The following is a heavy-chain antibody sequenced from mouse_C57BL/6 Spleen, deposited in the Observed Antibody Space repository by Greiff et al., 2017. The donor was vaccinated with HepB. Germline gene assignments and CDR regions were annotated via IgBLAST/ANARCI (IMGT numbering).Heavy chain of an antibody. D-gene: IGHD1-1*01. CDR2: IWSGGST. Sequence: VQLQQSGPGLVQPSQSLSITCTVSGFSLTSYGVHWVRQSPGKGLEWLGVIWSGGSTDYNAAFISRLSISKDNSKSQIFFKMNSLQADDTAIYYCARTYGSSWSYAMDYWGQGTSVTVSS. CDR3: ARTYGSSWSYAMDY. V-gene: IGHV2-2*01. CDR1: GFSLTSYG. J-gene: IGHJ4*01.